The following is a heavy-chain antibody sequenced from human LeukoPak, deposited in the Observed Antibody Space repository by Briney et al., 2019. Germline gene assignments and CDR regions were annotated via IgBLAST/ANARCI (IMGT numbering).Heavy chain of an antibody. J-gene: IGHJ4*02. Sequence: TSETLSLTCTVAGGSISSSSYYWGWIRQPPGKGLEWIGSIYHSGSTYYNPSLKSRVTISVDTSKNQFPLKLSSVTAADTAVYYCARVRSGSYRFDYWGQGTLVTVSS. CDR2: IYHSGST. CDR3: ARVRSGSYRFDY. V-gene: IGHV4-39*06. CDR1: GGSISSSSYY. D-gene: IGHD3-10*01.